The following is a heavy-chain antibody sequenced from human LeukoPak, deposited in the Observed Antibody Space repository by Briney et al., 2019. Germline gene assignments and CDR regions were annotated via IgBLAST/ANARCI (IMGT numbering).Heavy chain of an antibody. CDR1: GGTFSSYA. Sequence: ASVKVSCKASGGTFSSYAISWVRQAPGQGLEWMGWINPKSGGTNYAQKFQGRVTMTRDTSISTAYMELSRLRSDDTAVYYCARYPKAGLYFDYWGQGTLVTVSS. J-gene: IGHJ4*02. D-gene: IGHD6-19*01. CDR2: INPKSGGT. CDR3: ARYPKAGLYFDY. V-gene: IGHV1-2*02.